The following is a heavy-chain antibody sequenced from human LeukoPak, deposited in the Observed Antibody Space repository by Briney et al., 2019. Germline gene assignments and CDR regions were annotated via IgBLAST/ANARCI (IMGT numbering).Heavy chain of an antibody. CDR1: GYTFTGYY. V-gene: IGHV1-2*04. D-gene: IGHD2-2*01. Sequence: ASVKVSCRASGYTFTGYYMHWVRQAPGQGLEWMGWINPNSGGTNYAQKFQGWVTMTRDTSISTAYMELSRLRSDDTAVYYCARGGWVVPAAMSDYWGQGTLVTVSS. CDR3: ARGGWVVPAAMSDY. CDR2: INPNSGGT. J-gene: IGHJ4*02.